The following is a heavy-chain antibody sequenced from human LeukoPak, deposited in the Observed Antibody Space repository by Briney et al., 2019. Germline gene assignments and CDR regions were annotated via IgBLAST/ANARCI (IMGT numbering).Heavy chain of an antibody. V-gene: IGHV4-38-2*02. Sequence: PSETLSLTCSVSGYSISSAYFWGWIRQPPGMGLEWIGSIYHSGSTYYNPSLKSRVTISVDTSKNQFSQKLSSVTAADTAVYYCAKEYSDRPDFFDYWGQGTLVTVS. D-gene: IGHD6-13*01. CDR3: AKEYSDRPDFFDY. CDR2: IYHSGST. J-gene: IGHJ4*02. CDR1: GYSISSAYF.